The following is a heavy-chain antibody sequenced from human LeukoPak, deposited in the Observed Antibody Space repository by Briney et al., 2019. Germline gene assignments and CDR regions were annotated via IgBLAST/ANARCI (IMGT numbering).Heavy chain of an antibody. D-gene: IGHD3-22*01. V-gene: IGHV3-30-3*01. CDR2: ISYDGSNK. CDR1: GFTFNNYA. CDR3: ARDAPYYYDSSGYLPFY. Sequence: PGGSLRLSCAASGFTFNNYAMSWVRQAPGKGLEWVAVISYDGSNKYYADSVKGRFTISRDNSKNTLYLQMNSLRAEDTAVYYCARDAPYYYDSSGYLPFYWGQGTLVTVSS. J-gene: IGHJ4*02.